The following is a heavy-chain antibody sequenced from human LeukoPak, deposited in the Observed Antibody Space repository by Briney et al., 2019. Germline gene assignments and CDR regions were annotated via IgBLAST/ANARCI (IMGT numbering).Heavy chain of an antibody. Sequence: GGSLRLSCAASGFTFSDYYMSWVRQAPGKGLEWVANIKPDGSGNHFVDSVEGRFTISRDNSKNTVYLQMNSLRAEDTAVYYCAKVGPGCSSTSCYPGYWGQGTLVTVSS. CDR3: AKVGPGCSSTSCYPGY. J-gene: IGHJ4*02. V-gene: IGHV3-7*03. CDR1: GFTFSDYY. CDR2: IKPDGSGN. D-gene: IGHD2-2*01.